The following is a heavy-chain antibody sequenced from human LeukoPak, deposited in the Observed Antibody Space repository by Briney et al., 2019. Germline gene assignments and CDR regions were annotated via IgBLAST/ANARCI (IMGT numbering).Heavy chain of an antibody. Sequence: SETLSLTCTVSGGSISSSSYYWGWIRQPPGKGLGWVGSLYYSGSTYANPSLKSRVTISLCTSNNQSSLMLRSVTAADTAVYYCASQAPSFASSGYCYPRYFQPWGPGNLGTVSS. CDR2: LYYSGST. J-gene: IGHJ1*01. V-gene: IGHV4-39*01. CDR1: GGSISSSSYY. CDR3: ASQAPSFASSGYCYPRYFQP. D-gene: IGHD3-22*01.